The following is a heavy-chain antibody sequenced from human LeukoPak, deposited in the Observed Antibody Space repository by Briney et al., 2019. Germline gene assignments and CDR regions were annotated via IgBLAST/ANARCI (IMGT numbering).Heavy chain of an antibody. CDR1: GDSVSSNSVT. J-gene: IGHJ5*02. V-gene: IGHV6-1*01. Sequence: SXTLSLTCAISGDSVSSNSVTWNWIRQSPSRGLEWLGRTYYRSTWYNDYAVSVRGRITVKPDTSKNQFSLHLNSVTPEDTAVYYCARRLTQYDCFDPWGQGILVTVSS. D-gene: IGHD2-2*01. CDR3: ARRLTQYDCFDP. CDR2: TYYRSTWYN.